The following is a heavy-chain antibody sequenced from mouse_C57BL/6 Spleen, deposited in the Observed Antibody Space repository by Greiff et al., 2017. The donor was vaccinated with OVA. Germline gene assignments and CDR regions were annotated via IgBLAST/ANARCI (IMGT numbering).Heavy chain of an antibody. D-gene: IGHD2-12*01. J-gene: IGHJ4*01. CDR2: IYPGSGST. Sequence: QVQLQQPGAELVKPGASVKMSCKASGYTFTSYWITWVKQRPGQGLEWIGDIYPGSGSTNYNEKFKSKATLTVDTSSSTAYMQLSSLTSEDSAVDYCATERRYNIVTSYMDYWGQGTSVTVSS. CDR1: GYTFTSYW. CDR3: ATERRYNIVTSYMDY. V-gene: IGHV1-55*01.